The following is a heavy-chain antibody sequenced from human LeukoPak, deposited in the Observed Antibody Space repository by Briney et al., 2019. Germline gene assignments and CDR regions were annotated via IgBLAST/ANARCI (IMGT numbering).Heavy chain of an antibody. CDR1: GGSISSYY. V-gene: IGHV4-4*07. CDR2: IYTSGST. D-gene: IGHD6-13*01. CDR3: AREGSSSWYGWFDP. J-gene: IGHJ5*02. Sequence: PSETLSLTYTVSGGSISSYYWSWIRQPAGKGLEWIGRIYTSGSTNYNPSLKSRVTMSVDTSKNQFSLKLSSVTAADTAVYYCAREGSSSWYGWFDPWGQGTLVTVSS.